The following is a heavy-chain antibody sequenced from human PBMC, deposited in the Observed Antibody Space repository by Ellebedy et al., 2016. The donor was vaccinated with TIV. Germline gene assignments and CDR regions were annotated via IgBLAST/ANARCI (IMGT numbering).Heavy chain of an antibody. J-gene: IGHJ4*02. CDR3: ARGGRDQWLINY. D-gene: IGHD6-19*01. Sequence: GESLKISCAASGFTFRHYWIHWVRQAPGKGLVWLSRINRDGSSENYADSVKGRFSISRDNSKDTLYVQMNSLGAEDTAVYYCARGGRDQWLINYWGQGTLVTVSS. CDR1: GFTFRHYW. CDR2: INRDGSSE. V-gene: IGHV3-74*01.